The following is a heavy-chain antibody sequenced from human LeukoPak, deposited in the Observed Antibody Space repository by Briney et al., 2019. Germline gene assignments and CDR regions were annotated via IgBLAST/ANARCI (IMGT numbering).Heavy chain of an antibody. J-gene: IGHJ6*04. D-gene: IGHD2-2*01. V-gene: IGHV1-69*06. CDR3: ASQYWVPAAFYYAFNV. CDR2: IIPVFGTT. CDR1: GDTFSNYA. Sequence: SVKVSCKASGDTFSNYAISWVRQAPGQGLEWMGAIIPVFGTTNYAQKFPGRVTITADTYSTTSYMELSSLTSEDTAIYYCASQYWVPAAFYYAFNVWGKGTTVSVSS.